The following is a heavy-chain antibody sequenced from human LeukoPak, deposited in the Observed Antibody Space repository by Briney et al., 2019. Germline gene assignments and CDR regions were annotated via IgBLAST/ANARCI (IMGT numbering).Heavy chain of an antibody. Sequence: GGSLRLSCAASGFTFSSYWMSWVRQAPGKGLEWVANIKQDGSEKYYVDSVKGRFTISRDNAKNSLYLQMNSLGAEDTAVYYCARIDSKGYYYYYMDVWGKGTTVTVSS. D-gene: IGHD3-3*01. CDR2: IKQDGSEK. V-gene: IGHV3-7*01. CDR1: GFTFSSYW. CDR3: ARIDSKGYYYYYMDV. J-gene: IGHJ6*03.